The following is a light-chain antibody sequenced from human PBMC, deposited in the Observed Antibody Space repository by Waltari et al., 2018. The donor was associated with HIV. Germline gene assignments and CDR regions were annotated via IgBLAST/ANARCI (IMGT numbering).Light chain of an antibody. Sequence: QSVLTQPPSASGTPGQRVTISCSGSSSNIGSNTVNWYQQLPGTAPILLIYSNNQRPSGVPHRFSGSKSGTSASLAISGLQSEDEADYYCAAWDGSLNGRVVFGGGTKLTVL. V-gene: IGLV1-44*01. CDR3: AAWDGSLNGRVV. CDR1: SSNIGSNT. CDR2: SNN. J-gene: IGLJ2*01.